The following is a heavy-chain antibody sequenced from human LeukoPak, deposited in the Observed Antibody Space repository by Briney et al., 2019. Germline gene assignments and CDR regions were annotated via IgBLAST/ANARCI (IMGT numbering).Heavy chain of an antibody. Sequence: ASVKVSCKASGYTFTDYYMHWVRQAPGQGLEWMGWINPNSGGTNSAQRFQVRVTITRDTSISTAYMELSRLTSDDTAVYYCARDSHGLDYWGQGTLVTVSS. CDR3: ARDSHGLDY. J-gene: IGHJ4*02. CDR1: GYTFTDYY. D-gene: IGHD2-21*01. CDR2: INPNSGGT. V-gene: IGHV1-2*02.